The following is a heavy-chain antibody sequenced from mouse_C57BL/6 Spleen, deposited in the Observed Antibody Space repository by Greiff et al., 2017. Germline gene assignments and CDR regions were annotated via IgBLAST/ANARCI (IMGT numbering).Heavy chain of an antibody. CDR3: ARGGYYYGRSWYFGV. D-gene: IGHD1-1*01. CDR2: INPNNGGT. J-gene: IGHJ1*03. V-gene: IGHV1-22*01. CDR1: GYTFTDYT. Sequence: EVQLQQSGPELVKPGASVKMSCKASGYTFTDYTMHWVKQSHGKSLEWIGYINPNNGGTSYNQKFKGKATLTVNKSSSTAYMELRSLTSEDSAVYSWARGGYYYGRSWYFGVWGTGTTVTVSS.